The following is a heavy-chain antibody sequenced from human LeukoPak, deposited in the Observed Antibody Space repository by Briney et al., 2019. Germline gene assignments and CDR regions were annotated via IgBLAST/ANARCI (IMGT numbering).Heavy chain of an antibody. CDR3: ATQLWELVY. J-gene: IGHJ4*02. V-gene: IGHV5-51*01. Sequence: GESLKISCKGSGFSFTNYWIAWVRQLPGKGLEWMGIIYPGDSDTRFSPSFQGQVTISADKSISTAYLQWSSLKASDTAMYYCATQLWELVYWGQGTLVTVSS. CDR2: IYPGDSDT. D-gene: IGHD1-26*01. CDR1: GFSFTNYW.